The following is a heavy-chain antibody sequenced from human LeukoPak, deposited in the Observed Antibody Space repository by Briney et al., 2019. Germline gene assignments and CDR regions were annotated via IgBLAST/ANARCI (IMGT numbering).Heavy chain of an antibody. CDR2: INPSGGST. CDR1: GYTFTSYY. Sequence: ASVKVSCKASGYTFTSYYVHWVRQAPGQGLEWMGIINPSGGSTSYAQKFQGRVTMTRDMSTSTVYMELSSLRSEDTAVYYCARTLGSVTNWFDPWGQGTLVTVSS. V-gene: IGHV1-46*01. CDR3: ARTLGSVTNWFDP. J-gene: IGHJ5*02. D-gene: IGHD3-10*01.